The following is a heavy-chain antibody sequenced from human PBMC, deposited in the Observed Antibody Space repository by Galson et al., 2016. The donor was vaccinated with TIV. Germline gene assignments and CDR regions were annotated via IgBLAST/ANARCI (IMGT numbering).Heavy chain of an antibody. CDR1: GFTLNNYP. Sequence: SLRLSCAASGFTLNNYPVSWVRQAPGQGLRWVSHITTTGRSIYYADSVRGRFTVSRDYSNNTVHLQMNGLRADDTAVYFCARVAPIAVAGHAFDSWGQGTLVTVA. CDR3: ARVAPIAVAGHAFDS. V-gene: IGHV3-23*01. CDR2: ITTTGRSI. J-gene: IGHJ4*02. D-gene: IGHD6-19*01.